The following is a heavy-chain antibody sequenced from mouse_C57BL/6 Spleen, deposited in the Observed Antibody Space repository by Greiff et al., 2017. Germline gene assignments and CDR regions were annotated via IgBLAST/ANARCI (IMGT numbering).Heavy chain of an antibody. CDR1: GYAFSSSW. V-gene: IGHV1-82*01. Sequence: VQLQQSGPELVKPGASVKISCKASGYAFSSSWMNWVKQRPGKGLEWIGRIYPGDGDTNYNGKFKGKATLTADKSSSTAYMQLRSLTSEYSAVYFCARGGVYDGYSSWFAYWGQGTLVTVSA. CDR3: ARGGVYDGYSSWFAY. J-gene: IGHJ3*01. D-gene: IGHD2-3*01. CDR2: IYPGDGDT.